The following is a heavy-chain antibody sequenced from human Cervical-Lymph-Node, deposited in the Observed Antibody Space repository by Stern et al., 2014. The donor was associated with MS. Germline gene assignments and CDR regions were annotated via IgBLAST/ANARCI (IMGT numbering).Heavy chain of an antibody. J-gene: IGHJ5*02. V-gene: IGHV2-5*09. CDR3: AHSRSIFGVVTYLFDP. Sequence: QVTLKESGPTLVKPTQTLTLTCTFSGFSLSTSGVGVGWIRQPPGKALEWLELIYWDDDKRYGPSLKSRLTITKDPPKNQVFLTMPVMDPVDTATYYCAHSRSIFGVVTYLFDPWGQGTLVTVSS. CDR2: IYWDDDK. D-gene: IGHD3-3*01. CDR1: GFSLSTSGVG.